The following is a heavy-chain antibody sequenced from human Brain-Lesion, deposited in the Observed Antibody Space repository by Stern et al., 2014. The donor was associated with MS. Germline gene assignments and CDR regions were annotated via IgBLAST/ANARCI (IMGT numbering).Heavy chain of an antibody. Sequence: VQLVESGGGVVQPGRSLRLSCAASGFTFSSYGMHWVRQAPGKGLEWVAGISFDGTKKNYIESVKGRFTISRDNSKNTLSLQMTSLRAEDTAVYYCAKDKKDSSGWNLYFYGMDVWGQGTTVIVSS. CDR1: GFTFSSYG. V-gene: IGHV3-33*06. CDR3: AKDKKDSSGWNLYFYGMDV. CDR2: ISFDGTKK. J-gene: IGHJ6*02. D-gene: IGHD6-19*01.